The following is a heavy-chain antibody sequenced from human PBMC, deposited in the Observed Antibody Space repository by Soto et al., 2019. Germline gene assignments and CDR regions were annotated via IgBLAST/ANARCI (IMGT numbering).Heavy chain of an antibody. J-gene: IGHJ4*01. CDR1: GLLCCAHA. V-gene: IGHV3-30-3*01. Sequence: GLPCGAAGLLCCAHALPRGWQAPGRGLQWAAVISFDGNKEYYVDSVKGRFTNSRDDSQNTLYLKMHSLTADDTAPYYCARVFSGGRRPPSYYPWPYWA. CDR3: ARVFSGGRRPPSYYPWPY. D-gene: IGHD1-26*01. CDR2: ISFDGNKE.